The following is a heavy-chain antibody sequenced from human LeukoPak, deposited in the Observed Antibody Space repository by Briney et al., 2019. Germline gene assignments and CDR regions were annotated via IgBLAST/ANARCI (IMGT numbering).Heavy chain of an antibody. Sequence: GGSLRLSCTTSGFAFYDFAMSWVRQPAGKGLEWVGFIRRRAYGGAAEYAASVKGRFIISRDGSKGIAYLQMNSLKTEDTAVYYCSRNGLVDFDYWGQGSRVIVSP. CDR3: SRNGLVDFDY. V-gene: IGHV3-49*04. CDR1: GFAFYDFA. CDR2: IRRRAYGGAA. J-gene: IGHJ4*02.